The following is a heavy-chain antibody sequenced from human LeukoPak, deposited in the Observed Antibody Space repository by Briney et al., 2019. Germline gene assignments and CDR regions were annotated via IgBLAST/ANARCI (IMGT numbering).Heavy chain of an antibody. V-gene: IGHV1-2*02. CDR2: INPKSGGT. CDR1: GYTFTGYC. CDR3: ARDLGISGWYAPPLGYFDY. Sequence: ASVNISCKASGYTFTGYCMHWVRQAPGQGLEWMGWINPKSGGTNYAQKFQGRATMTRDTSISTTYMELSRLRSDDTAVYSCARDLGISGWYAPPLGYFDYWGQGTLVTVSS. D-gene: IGHD6-19*01. J-gene: IGHJ4*02.